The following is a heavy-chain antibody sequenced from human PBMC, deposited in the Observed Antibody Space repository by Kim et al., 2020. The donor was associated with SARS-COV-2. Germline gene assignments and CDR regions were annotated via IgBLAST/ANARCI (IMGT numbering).Heavy chain of an antibody. CDR3: AKGEYIVVVVAATDY. V-gene: IGHV3-23*01. D-gene: IGHD2-15*01. J-gene: IGHJ4*02. Sequence: ASVKGRFTISRNNSKSALDLQMNSLRAEDTAVYFCAKGEYIVVVVAATDYWGQGTLVTVSS.